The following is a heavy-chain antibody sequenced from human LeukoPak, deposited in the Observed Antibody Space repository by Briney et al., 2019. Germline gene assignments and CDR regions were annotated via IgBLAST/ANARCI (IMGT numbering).Heavy chain of an antibody. D-gene: IGHD4-17*01. V-gene: IGHV3-23*01. CDR3: AKPWEDQDYGDYELDV. CDR1: GFTFSSYS. J-gene: IGHJ6*02. CDR2: ISGSGGST. Sequence: GGSLRLSCAASGFTFSSYSMNWVRQAPGKGLEWVSAISGSGGSTYYADSVKGRFTISRDNSKNTLYLQMNSLRAEDTAVYYCAKPWEDQDYGDYELDVWGQGTTVTVSS.